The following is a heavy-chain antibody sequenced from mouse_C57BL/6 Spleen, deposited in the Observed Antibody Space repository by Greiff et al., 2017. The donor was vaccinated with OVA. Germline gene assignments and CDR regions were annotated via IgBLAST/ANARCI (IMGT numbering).Heavy chain of an antibody. CDR1: GFNIKDYY. V-gene: IGHV14-2*01. D-gene: IGHD1-1*01. CDR2: IDPEDGEP. J-gene: IGHJ4*01. CDR3: ASDYGSSYVGAMDY. Sequence: EVKLMESGAELVKPGASVKLSCTASGFNIKDYYMHWVKQRTEPGLEWIGRIDPEDGEPKYAPNFQGQATLTADTASNTAYLQLSSLTSEDTAVEYWASDYGSSYVGAMDYWGQGTSVTVSS.